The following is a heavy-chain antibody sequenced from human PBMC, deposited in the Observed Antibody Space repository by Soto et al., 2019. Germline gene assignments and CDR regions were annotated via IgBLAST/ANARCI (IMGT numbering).Heavy chain of an antibody. V-gene: IGHV3-9*01. Sequence: EVQLVESGGGLVQPGRSLRLSCAASGFTFDDYAMHWVRQAPGKGLEWVSGISWNSGSIGYADSVKGRFTISRDNAKNSLYLQMNSLRAEDTALYYCAKDRPGGYIEGPREDWGQGTLVTVSS. J-gene: IGHJ4*02. CDR2: ISWNSGSI. CDR3: AKDRPGGYIEGPRED. CDR1: GFTFDDYA. D-gene: IGHD5-18*01.